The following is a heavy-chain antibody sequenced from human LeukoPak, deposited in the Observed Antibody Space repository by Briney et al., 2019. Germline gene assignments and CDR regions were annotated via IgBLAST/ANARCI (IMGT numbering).Heavy chain of an antibody. V-gene: IGHV3-13*04. CDR2: IDTAGNT. CDR1: GFTFSSYD. D-gene: IGHD3-16*01. CDR3: ARTSKVTSVMDI. J-gene: IGHJ3*02. Sequence: GGSLRLSCAASGFTFSSYDMHWARQATGKGLEWVSAIDTAGNTFYPGSVRGRFTISRENAKNSLYLQMNNVRAGDTAVYHCARTSKVTSVMDIWGQGTMVTVSS.